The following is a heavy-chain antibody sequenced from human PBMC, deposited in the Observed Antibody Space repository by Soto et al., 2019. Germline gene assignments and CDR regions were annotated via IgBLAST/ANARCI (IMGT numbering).Heavy chain of an antibody. V-gene: IGHV3-23*01. CDR3: AKSGGDWYFDL. Sequence: GGSLRLSCAASGLIFISYAMSWGRQAPGKGLEWVSSISGSGDSTYYADSVKGRFTISRDNSKNTLFLQMNSLRAEDTAVYYCAKSGGDWYFDLWGRGTLVTVSS. CDR2: ISGSGDST. J-gene: IGHJ2*01. D-gene: IGHD3-16*01. CDR1: GLIFISYA.